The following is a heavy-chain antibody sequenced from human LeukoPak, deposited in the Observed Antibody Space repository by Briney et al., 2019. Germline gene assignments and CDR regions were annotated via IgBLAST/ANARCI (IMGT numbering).Heavy chain of an antibody. CDR3: ARGRAYYYYMDV. CDR1: GDSISSSSHY. J-gene: IGHJ6*03. D-gene: IGHD1-26*01. CDR2: INHSGST. Sequence: PSETLSLTCTVSGDSISSSSHYWGWIRQPPGKGLEWIGEINHSGSTNYNPSLKSRVTISVDTSKNQFSLKLSSVTAADTAVYYCARGRAYYYYMDVWGKGTTVTVSS. V-gene: IGHV4-39*07.